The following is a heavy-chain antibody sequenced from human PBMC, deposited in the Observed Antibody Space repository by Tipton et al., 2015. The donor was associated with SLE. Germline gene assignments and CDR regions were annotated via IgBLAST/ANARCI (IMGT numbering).Heavy chain of an antibody. J-gene: IGHJ4*02. V-gene: IGHV3-30*03. Sequence: SLRLSCAASGFTFGDYYMHWVRQAPGKGLAWVALISYDGSNTHYADSVTGRFTISRDNSKNTLYLQINSLRTEDTAVYYCARVRKAATSGHFDYWGQGTQVTVSS. CDR3: ARVRKAATSGHFDY. CDR1: GFTFGDYY. CDR2: ISYDGSNT. D-gene: IGHD1-14*01.